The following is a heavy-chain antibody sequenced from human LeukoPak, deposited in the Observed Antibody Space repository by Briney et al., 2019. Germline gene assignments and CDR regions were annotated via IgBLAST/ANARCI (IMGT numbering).Heavy chain of an antibody. Sequence: GGSLRLSCASSGFTFSSYSMNWVRQAPGEGLEWVSSISSSGRYIYYADSMKGRFVVSRDNAKNSLSLQLNSLRAEDTAVHCCARHSTSAVWDYYFYMDVWGKGTTVTVSS. J-gene: IGHJ6*03. CDR1: GFTFSSYS. D-gene: IGHD2/OR15-2a*01. CDR2: ISSSGRYI. CDR3: ARHSTSAVWDYYFYMDV. V-gene: IGHV3-21*01.